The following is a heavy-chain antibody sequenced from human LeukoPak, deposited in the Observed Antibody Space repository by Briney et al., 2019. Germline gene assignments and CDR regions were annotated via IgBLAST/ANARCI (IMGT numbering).Heavy chain of an antibody. V-gene: IGHV1-3*04. J-gene: IGHJ4*02. Sequence: GASVTVSCKTSGYTFTNHPMHWMRQAPGQGLEWMGWINTDNGNTKYSQKFQGRVAFTRDTSASTAYMELNSLTSEDTSVYYCAPLIGAYFDYWGQGTLVTVSS. CDR1: GYTFTNHP. CDR3: APLIGAYFDY. CDR2: INTDNGNT. D-gene: IGHD3-22*01.